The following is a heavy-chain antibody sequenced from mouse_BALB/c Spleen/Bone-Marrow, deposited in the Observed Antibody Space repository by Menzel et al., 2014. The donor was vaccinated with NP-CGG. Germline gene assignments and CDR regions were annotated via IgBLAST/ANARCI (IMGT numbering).Heavy chain of an antibody. V-gene: IGHV1S22*01. CDR2: IYPGSGST. Sequence: GSELVRPGASVKLSCKASGYTFTSYWMHWVKQRHGQGLEWIGNIYPGSGSTNYDEKFKSKGTLTVDTSSSTAYMHLSSLTSEDSAVYYSTRGFAYWGQGTLVTVSA. CDR1: GYTFTSYW. J-gene: IGHJ3*01. CDR3: TRGFAY.